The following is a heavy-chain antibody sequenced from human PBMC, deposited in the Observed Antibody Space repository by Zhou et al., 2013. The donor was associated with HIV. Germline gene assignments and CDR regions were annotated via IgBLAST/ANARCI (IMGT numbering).Heavy chain of an antibody. CDR3: ARAGTVVLPASIGYY. D-gene: IGHD2-2*01. CDR2: ISPHTGGS. Sequence: QVHLVQSESEVKKPGASVRVACQTFGYTFSDYNVHWVRQAPGRGLEWLGCISPHTGGSNLAQKFRGRVTLTLDTSLSTAYMELTKLTFDDTAIYFCARAGTVVLPASIGYYWGQGTLVTVSS. J-gene: IGHJ4*02. CDR1: GYTFSDYN. V-gene: IGHV1-2*02.